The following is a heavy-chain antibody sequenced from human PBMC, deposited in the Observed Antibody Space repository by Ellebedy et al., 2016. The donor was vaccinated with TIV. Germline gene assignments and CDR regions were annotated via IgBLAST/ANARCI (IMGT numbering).Heavy chain of an antibody. V-gene: IGHV3-23*01. CDR3: VTPQGLGYSDYEAFY. CDR1: GLSLDSHV. J-gene: IGHJ4*02. Sequence: GESLKISCAGSGLSLDSHVISWVRQAPGKGLEWVSQITGTDRTDYIDSVKGRFFVSIDKSKNTVFLQMNSLTAADSAIYHCVTPQGLGYSDYEAFYWGPGAQVTVSS. CDR2: ITGTDRT. D-gene: IGHD5-12*01.